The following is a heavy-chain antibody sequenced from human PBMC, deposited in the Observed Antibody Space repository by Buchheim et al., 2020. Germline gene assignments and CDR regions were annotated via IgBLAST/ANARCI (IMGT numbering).Heavy chain of an antibody. Sequence: EVQLVQSGAEVKKPGESLKISCKGTGYSFNSHWIAWVRQMPGKGLEWMGIIYPGASDTRYSPSFQGQVTFSADKSISTAYLQWRSLKASDTAMYFCARLPNYYDNDGAGYWGQGTL. CDR3: ARLPNYYDNDGAGY. CDR2: IYPGASDT. J-gene: IGHJ4*02. V-gene: IGHV5-51*01. D-gene: IGHD3-22*01. CDR1: GYSFNSHW.